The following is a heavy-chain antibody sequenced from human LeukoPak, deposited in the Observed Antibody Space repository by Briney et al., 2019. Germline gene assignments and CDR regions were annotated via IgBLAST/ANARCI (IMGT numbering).Heavy chain of an antibody. D-gene: IGHD6-13*01. CDR2: ISSSSSYI. Sequence: GGALRLSCAASGFTFSLYSVNWVRQAPGKGLEWVSSISSSSSYIYYADSVKGRFTISRDNAKNSLYLQMNSPRPEDTAVYYCARGSAADFDYWGQGTLVTVSS. J-gene: IGHJ4*02. V-gene: IGHV3-21*01. CDR3: ARGSAADFDY. CDR1: GFTFSLYS.